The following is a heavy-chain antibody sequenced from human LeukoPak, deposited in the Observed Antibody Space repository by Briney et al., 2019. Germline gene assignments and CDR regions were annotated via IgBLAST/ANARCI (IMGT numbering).Heavy chain of an antibody. CDR3: ARLKRNGYYDSSGYYYFDY. J-gene: IGHJ4*02. V-gene: IGHV4-34*01. D-gene: IGHD3-22*01. CDR2: INHSGST. CDR1: GGSFSGYY. Sequence: PSETLSLTCAVYGGSFSGYYWSWIRQPPGKGLEWIGEINHSGSTNYNPSLKSRVTISVDTSKNQFSLKLSPVTAADTAVYYCARLKRNGYYDSSGYYYFDYWGQGTLVTVSS.